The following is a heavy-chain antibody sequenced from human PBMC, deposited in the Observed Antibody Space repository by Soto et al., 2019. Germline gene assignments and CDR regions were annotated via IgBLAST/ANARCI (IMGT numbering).Heavy chain of an antibody. D-gene: IGHD5-12*01. Sequence: GGSLRLSCAASGFTFSSYAMSWVRQAPGKGLEWVSAISGSGGSTYYADSVKSRFTISRDNSKNTLYLQMNSLRAEDTAVYYCAKGLWLRDVFYYYYGMDVWGQGTTVTVSS. J-gene: IGHJ6*02. V-gene: IGHV3-23*01. CDR1: GFTFSSYA. CDR2: ISGSGGST. CDR3: AKGLWLRDVFYYYYGMDV.